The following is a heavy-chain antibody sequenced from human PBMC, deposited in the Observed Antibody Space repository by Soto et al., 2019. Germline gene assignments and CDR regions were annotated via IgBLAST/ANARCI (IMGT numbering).Heavy chain of an antibody. V-gene: IGHV1-8*01. CDR1: GYTFTSYD. D-gene: IGHD2-15*01. Sequence: QVQLVQSGAEVKKPGASVKVSCKASGYTFTSYDINWVRQATGQGLEWMGWMNPNSGNTGYAQKFQTRVTMTRNTSISRAYMELSSLISEYTAVYYSAGGVDIVVDHWYFDLWGRGTLVTVSS. J-gene: IGHJ2*01. CDR2: MNPNSGNT. CDR3: AGGVDIVVDHWYFDL.